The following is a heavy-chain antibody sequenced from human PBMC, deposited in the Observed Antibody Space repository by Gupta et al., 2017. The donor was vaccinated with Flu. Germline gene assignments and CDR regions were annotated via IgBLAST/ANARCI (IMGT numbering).Heavy chain of an antibody. CDR2: IFVSGST. J-gene: IGHJ4*02. V-gene: IGHV4-4*07. CDR3: ARGVSRDFDF. D-gene: IGHD5/OR15-5a*01. CDR1: GDSISTSY. Sequence: QVQLQESGPGLVKPSETLSLTCTVSGDSISTSYWSWRRQPAGKGLEWIGRIFVSGSTDYNPSLKSRVAMSVDMSKNQISLRLSSVTAADTAVYYCARGVSRDFDFWGQGTLVTVSS.